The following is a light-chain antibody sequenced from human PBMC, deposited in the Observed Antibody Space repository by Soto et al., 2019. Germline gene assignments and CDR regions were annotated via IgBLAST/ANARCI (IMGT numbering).Light chain of an antibody. Sequence: QSVLTQPPSASGSPGQSVTISCTGTSSDVGGHNYVSWYQQHPGKAPKLMIYEVSKRPSGVPDRFSGSKSGNTASLTVSGLQAEDEADYYCSSYAGSSPQVVFGGGTQLTVL. CDR3: SSYAGSSPQVV. CDR2: EVS. J-gene: IGLJ2*01. V-gene: IGLV2-8*01. CDR1: SSDVGGHNY.